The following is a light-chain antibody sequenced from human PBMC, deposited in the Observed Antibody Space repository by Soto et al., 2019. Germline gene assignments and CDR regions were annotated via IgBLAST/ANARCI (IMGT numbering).Light chain of an antibody. V-gene: IGKV3-20*01. CDR3: QQYGSSPPLT. CDR1: QSVSSSY. J-gene: IGKJ4*01. Sequence: EIVLTQSPGTLSLSPGERATLSCRASQSVSSSYLAGYQQKPGQAPRLLIYGAYSRATGIPDRFSGSGSGTDFTLTISRLEPEDFAVYYCQQYGSSPPLTFGGETKVQIK. CDR2: GAY.